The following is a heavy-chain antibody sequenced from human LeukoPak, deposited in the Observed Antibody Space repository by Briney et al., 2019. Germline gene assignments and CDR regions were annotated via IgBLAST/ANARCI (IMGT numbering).Heavy chain of an antibody. CDR1: GFTFSNYW. Sequence: GGSLRLSCAASGFTFSNYWMNWVRHAPGKGLEWVANIKQDGSDTYYVYSVKGRFTISRDNAKNSLYLQMNSLRAEDTAVYYCARGATNYVFDIWGQRTMVTVSS. V-gene: IGHV3-7*01. J-gene: IGHJ3*02. CDR3: ARGATNYVFDI. CDR2: IKQDGSDT. D-gene: IGHD1-26*01.